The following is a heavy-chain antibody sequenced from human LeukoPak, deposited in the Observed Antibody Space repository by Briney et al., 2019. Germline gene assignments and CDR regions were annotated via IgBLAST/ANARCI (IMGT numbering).Heavy chain of an antibody. CDR2: IYTSGGT. D-gene: IGHD5-24*01. CDR1: GGSISSYY. J-gene: IGHJ4*02. V-gene: IGHV4-4*07. CDR3: ARDVEEAWETYYFDY. Sequence: SETLSLTCTVSGGSISSYYWSWIRQPAGKGLEWIGRIYTSGGTNYNPSLKSRVTMSVDTSKNQFSLKLSSVTAADTAVYYCARDVEEAWETYYFDYWGQGTLVTVSS.